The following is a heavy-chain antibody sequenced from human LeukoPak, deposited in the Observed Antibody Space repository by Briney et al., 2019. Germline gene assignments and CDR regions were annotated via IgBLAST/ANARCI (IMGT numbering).Heavy chain of an antibody. CDR3: ARDSLGSSWYVGSDAFDI. CDR1: EYTSTSYA. D-gene: IGHD6-13*01. J-gene: IGHJ3*02. CDR2: INTNTGNP. Sequence: ASVKVSCKASEYTSTSYAMNWVRQAPGQGLEWMGWINTNTGNPTYAQGFTGRFVFSLDTSVSTAYLQISSLKAEDTAVYYCARDSLGSSWYVGSDAFDIWGQGTMVTVSS. V-gene: IGHV7-4-1*02.